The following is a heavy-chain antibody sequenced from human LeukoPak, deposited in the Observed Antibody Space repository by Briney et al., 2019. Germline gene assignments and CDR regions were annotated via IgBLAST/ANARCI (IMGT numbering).Heavy chain of an antibody. CDR3: AKDQEGYDFWSGYDY. V-gene: IGHV3-23*01. Sequence: PGGSLRLSCEASGFTLASYGVHWVRRAPGKGLEWVSAISGSGGSTCYADSVKGRFTISRDNSKNTLYLQMNSLRAEDTAVYYCAKDQEGYDFWSGYDYWGQGTLVTVSS. D-gene: IGHD3-3*01. J-gene: IGHJ4*02. CDR1: GFTLASYG. CDR2: ISGSGGST.